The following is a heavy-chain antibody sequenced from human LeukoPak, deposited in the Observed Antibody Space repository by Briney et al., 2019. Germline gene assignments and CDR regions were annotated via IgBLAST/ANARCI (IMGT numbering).Heavy chain of an antibody. D-gene: IGHD3-22*01. J-gene: IGHJ4*02. Sequence: PGGSLRLSCAASGFTFSSYSMNWVRQAPGKGLEWVSYISSSSSTIYYADSVKGRFTISRDNAKNSLYLQMNSLRAEDTAVYYCARMRYYYDSSGYYDYWGQGTLVTVSS. V-gene: IGHV3-48*01. CDR1: GFTFSSYS. CDR3: ARMRYYYDSSGYYDY. CDR2: ISSSSSTI.